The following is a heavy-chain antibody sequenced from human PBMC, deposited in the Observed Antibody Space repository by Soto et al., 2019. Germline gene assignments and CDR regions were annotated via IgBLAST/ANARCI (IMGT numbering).Heavy chain of an antibody. Sequence: QVQLVQSGAEVKKPGSSVKVSCKASGGTFSSYTITWVRQAPGQGLEWMGRIIPILGIANYAQKFQGRVTITADKSTGTAYIELSSLSAEDTAMYYCLNIPHYWGQGTLVTVSS. CDR1: GGTFSSYT. V-gene: IGHV1-69*02. J-gene: IGHJ4*02. CDR2: IIPILGIA. CDR3: LNIPHY.